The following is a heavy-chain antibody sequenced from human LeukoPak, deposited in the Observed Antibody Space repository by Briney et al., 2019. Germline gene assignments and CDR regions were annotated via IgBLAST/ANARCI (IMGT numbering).Heavy chain of an antibody. CDR1: GFTFSSYG. CDR3: ARGYYYDSSGYYPLGY. Sequence: GGSLRLSCAASGFTFSSYGMHWVRQAPGKGLEWVAVIWYDGSNKYYADSVKGRFTISRDNSKNTLYLQMNSLRAEDTAVYYCARGYYYDSSGYYPLGYRGQGTLVTVSS. J-gene: IGHJ4*02. CDR2: IWYDGSNK. D-gene: IGHD3-22*01. V-gene: IGHV3-33*01.